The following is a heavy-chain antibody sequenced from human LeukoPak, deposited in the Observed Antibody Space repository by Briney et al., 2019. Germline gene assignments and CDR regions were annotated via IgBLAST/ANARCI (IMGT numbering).Heavy chain of an antibody. V-gene: IGHV4-34*01. J-gene: IGHJ4*02. CDR2: INHSGST. D-gene: IGHD3-22*01. CDR3: ARPRGYYDSSGQGFDY. CDR1: GGYFSGYY. Sequence: KTSETLSLTCAVYGGYFSGYYWSWIRQPPGKGLEWIGEINHSGSTNYNPSLKSRVTISVDTSKNQFSLKLSSVTAADTAVYYCARPRGYYDSSGQGFDYWGQGTLVTVSS.